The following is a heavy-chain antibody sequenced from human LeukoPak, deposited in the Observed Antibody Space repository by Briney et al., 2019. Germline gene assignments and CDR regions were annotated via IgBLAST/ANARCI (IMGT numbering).Heavy chain of an antibody. CDR2: ISGSGGST. CDR1: GFTFSSYG. J-gene: IGHJ4*02. V-gene: IGHV3-23*01. CDR3: AKDSGWPGDFDY. D-gene: IGHD6-19*01. Sequence: HPGGSLRLSCAASGFTFSSYGMSWVRQAPGKGLEWVSAISGSGGSTYYADSVKGRFTISRDNSKNTLYLQMNSLRAEDTAVYYCAKDSGWPGDFDYWGQGTLVTVSS.